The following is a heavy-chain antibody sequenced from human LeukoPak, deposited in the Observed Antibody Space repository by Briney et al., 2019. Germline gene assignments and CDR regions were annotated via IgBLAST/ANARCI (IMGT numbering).Heavy chain of an antibody. Sequence: GGSLRLSCAVSGFPFSDAWMNWVRQVPGRGLEWVGLIKSKTNGGTTDYTTPVKGRFTISRDDSKNTLYLQMNCLKIEDTAVYYCVRELSGSFDYWGQGTLVTVSS. J-gene: IGHJ4*02. CDR2: IKSKTNGGTT. CDR3: VRELSGSFDY. CDR1: GFPFSDAW. D-gene: IGHD3-10*01. V-gene: IGHV3-15*07.